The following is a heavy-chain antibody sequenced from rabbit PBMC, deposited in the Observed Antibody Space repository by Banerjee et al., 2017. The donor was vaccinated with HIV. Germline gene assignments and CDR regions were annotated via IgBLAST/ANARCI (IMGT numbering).Heavy chain of an antibody. Sequence: QSLEESGGDLVKPGASLTLTCTASGFDLSSSYWICWVRQAPGKGLEWIACIYTSLSRTWYGSWTKGRFTISKTSSTTVTLQMTSLTAADTATYFCARRDYGSSTYYDLWGPGTLVTVS. CDR3: ARRDYGSSTYYDL. D-gene: IGHD8-1*01. V-gene: IGHV1S40*01. CDR2: IYTSLSRT. J-gene: IGHJ4*01. CDR1: GFDLSSSYW.